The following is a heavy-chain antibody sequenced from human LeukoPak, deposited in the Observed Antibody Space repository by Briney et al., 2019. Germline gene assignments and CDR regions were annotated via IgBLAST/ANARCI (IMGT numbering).Heavy chain of an antibody. Sequence: PGGSLRLSCAASGFTFSSFAMHWVRQAPGKGLDWLSITSYDGSNTYYAKSVKARFTISRDNSKNILFLQMNSLRPEDTAVYYCAKGTGYSYGYHFDYWGQGTLVTVSS. V-gene: IGHV3-30*04. CDR3: AKGTGYSYGYHFDY. D-gene: IGHD5-18*01. CDR1: GFTFSSFA. J-gene: IGHJ4*02. CDR2: TSYDGSNT.